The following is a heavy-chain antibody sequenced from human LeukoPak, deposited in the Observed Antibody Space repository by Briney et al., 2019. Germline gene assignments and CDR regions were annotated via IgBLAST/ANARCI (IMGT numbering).Heavy chain of an antibody. D-gene: IGHD3-22*01. CDR3: AREEKGGYYYSDGWFDP. Sequence: SETLSLTCTVSGGSISSHYWSWIRQPPGKGLEWIGYIYYSGSTNYNPSLKSRVTISVDTSKNQFSLKLSSVTAADTAVYYCAREEKGGYYYSDGWFDPWGQGTLVTVSS. J-gene: IGHJ5*02. V-gene: IGHV4-59*11. CDR1: GGSISSHY. CDR2: IYYSGST.